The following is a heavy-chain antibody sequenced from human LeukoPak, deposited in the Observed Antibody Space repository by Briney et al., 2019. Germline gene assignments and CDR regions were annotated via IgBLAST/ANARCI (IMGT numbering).Heavy chain of an antibody. CDR3: ARVRRLRPVDV. V-gene: IGHV4-34*01. CDR1: GGSFSGYY. CDR2: INHSGST. D-gene: IGHD4-17*01. Sequence: PSQTLSLTCAVYGGSFSGYYWSWIRQPPGKGLEWIGEINHSGSTNYNPSLKSRVTISVDTSKNQFSLKLSSVTAADTAVYYCARVRRLRPVDVWGQGTTVTVSS. J-gene: IGHJ6*02.